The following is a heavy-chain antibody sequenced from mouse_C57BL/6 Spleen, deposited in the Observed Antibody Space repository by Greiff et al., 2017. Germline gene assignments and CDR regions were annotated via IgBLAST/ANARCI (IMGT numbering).Heavy chain of an antibody. D-gene: IGHD1-1*01. CDR2: ISGGGGNT. CDR1: GFTFSSYT. J-gene: IGHJ4*01. Sequence: EVMLVESGGGLVKPGGSLKLSCAASGFTFSSYTMSWVRQTPEKRLEWVATISGGGGNTYYPDSVKGRFTISRDNAKNTLYLQMSSLRSEDTALXYWERQSDYGSSYGYAMDYWGQGTSVTVSS. V-gene: IGHV5-9*01. CDR3: ERQSDYGSSYGYAMDY.